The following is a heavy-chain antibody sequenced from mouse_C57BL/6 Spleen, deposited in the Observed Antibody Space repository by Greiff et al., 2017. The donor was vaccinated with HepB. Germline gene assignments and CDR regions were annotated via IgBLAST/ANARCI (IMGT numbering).Heavy chain of an antibody. V-gene: IGHV1-81*01. CDR3: ARAGVYDGYFYYFDY. CDR1: GYTFTSYG. CDR2: IYPRSGNT. Sequence: SGAELARPGASVKLSCKASGYTFTSYGISWVKQRTGQGLEWIGEIYPRSGNTYYNEKFKGKATLTADKSSSTAYMELRSLTSEDSAVYFCARAGVYDGYFYYFDYWGQGTTLTVSS. D-gene: IGHD2-3*01. J-gene: IGHJ2*01.